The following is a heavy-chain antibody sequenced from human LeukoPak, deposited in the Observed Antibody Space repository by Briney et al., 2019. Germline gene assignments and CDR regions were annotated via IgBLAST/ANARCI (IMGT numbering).Heavy chain of an antibody. V-gene: IGHV1-69*13. Sequence: SVKVSCXASGGTFSIYAISWVRQAPGQGLEWMGGIIPIFGTANYAQKFQGRVTITADESTSTAYMELSSLRSEDTAVYYCARVLDYDFWSGSSDWGQGTLVTVSS. J-gene: IGHJ4*02. CDR1: GGTFSIYA. CDR2: IIPIFGTA. CDR3: ARVLDYDFWSGSSD. D-gene: IGHD3-3*01.